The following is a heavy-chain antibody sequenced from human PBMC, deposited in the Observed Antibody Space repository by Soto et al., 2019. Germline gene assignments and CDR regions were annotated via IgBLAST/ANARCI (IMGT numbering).Heavy chain of an antibody. J-gene: IGHJ4*02. CDR1: GGTFSSYA. CDR2: IIPIFGTA. Sequence: QVQLVQSGAEVKKPGSSVKVSCKASGGTFSSYAISWVRQAPGQGLEWMGGIIPIFGTANYAQKFQGRVTITADESTSTTYMELSSLRSADTAVYYCASVGQWRDFDYWGQGTLVTVSS. CDR3: ASVGQWRDFDY. D-gene: IGHD6-19*01. V-gene: IGHV1-69*01.